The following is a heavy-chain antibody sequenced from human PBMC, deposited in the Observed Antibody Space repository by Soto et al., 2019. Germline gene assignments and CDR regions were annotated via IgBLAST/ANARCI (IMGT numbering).Heavy chain of an antibody. CDR3: ARVAY. CDR1: GFTFSRVS. V-gene: IGHV3-21*01. Sequence: GGSLRLSCEASGFTFSRVSMNWVRQAPGKGLGWVASISSGSSDTWYADSVKGRFIISRDNAQNSLFLQMNTLRPEDTAMYYCARVAYWGPGTQVTVSS. CDR2: ISSGSSDT. J-gene: IGHJ4*02.